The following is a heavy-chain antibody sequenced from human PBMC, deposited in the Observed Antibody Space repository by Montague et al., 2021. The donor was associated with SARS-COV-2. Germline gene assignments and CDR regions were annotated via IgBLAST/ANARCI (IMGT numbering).Heavy chain of an antibody. CDR2: IYYSGNT. J-gene: IGHJ6*02. CDR1: GGSISSYD. V-gene: IGHV4-59*01. D-gene: IGHD5-24*01. CDR3: AGLQGDGSLYGMDV. Sequence: SETLSLTCTVSGGSISSYDWSWIRQPPGKGLECIGDIYYSGNTNYNPSLKSRVTIAVYASKSQFSLKLSSVTAADTAVYYCAGLQGDGSLYGMDVWGQGTPVTVSS.